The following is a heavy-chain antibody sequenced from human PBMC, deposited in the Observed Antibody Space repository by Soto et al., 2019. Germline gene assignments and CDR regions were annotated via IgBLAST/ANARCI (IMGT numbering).Heavy chain of an antibody. J-gene: IGHJ4*02. V-gene: IGHV4-34*01. CDR1: GGSFSGYY. CDR2: INHSGST. CDR3: ASGVAARPTLNRAFDY. D-gene: IGHD6-6*01. Sequence: KTSETLSLTCAVYGGSFSGYYWSWIRQPPGKGLEWIGEINHSGSTNYNPSLKSRVTISVDTSKNQFSLKLSSVTAADTAVYYCASGVAARPTLNRAFDYWGQGTLVTVSS.